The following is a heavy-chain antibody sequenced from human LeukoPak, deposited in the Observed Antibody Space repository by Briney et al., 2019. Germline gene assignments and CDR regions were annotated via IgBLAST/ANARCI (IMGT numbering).Heavy chain of an antibody. D-gene: IGHD6-19*01. CDR3: ARWGGWKLDY. J-gene: IGHJ4*02. CDR1: GGSFSGYC. Sequence: SQTLSLTCAVCGGSFSGYCWNWIRQPPGKGLEGIGEIDHSGSSNYNPSLKSRVTISVDTSKNQFSLKLNSVTAADTAVYYCARWGGWKLDYWGQGNLVTVSS. CDR2: IDHSGSS. V-gene: IGHV4-34*01.